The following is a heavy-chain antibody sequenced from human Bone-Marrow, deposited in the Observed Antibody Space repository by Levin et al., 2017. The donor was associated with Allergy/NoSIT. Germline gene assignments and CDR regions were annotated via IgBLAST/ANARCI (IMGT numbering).Heavy chain of an antibody. CDR3: ARDRVTTNWYFDL. V-gene: IGHV3-74*01. Sequence: GGSLRLSCSASGFNFSSYWMHWVRQAPGKGLVWVSRINRDGSSTSYADSVQGRSTISRDNAKNTLYLQMNSLRAEDTTVYYCARDRVTTNWYFDLWSRGTLVTVAS. D-gene: IGHD4-17*01. J-gene: IGHJ2*01. CDR1: GFNFSSYW. CDR2: INRDGSST.